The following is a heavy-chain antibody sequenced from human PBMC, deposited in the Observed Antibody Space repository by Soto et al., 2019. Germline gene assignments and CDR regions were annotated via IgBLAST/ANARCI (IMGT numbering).Heavy chain of an antibody. D-gene: IGHD6-6*01. CDR1: GFTFSNYA. CDR2: ISYEGRYK. Sequence: QVQLVESGGGVVQPGRSLRLSCAASGFTFSNYAMHWVRQAPGKGLEWVAVISYEGRYKFYADSVQGRFTISRDDSKNTLDLQVNSLRAEDTAVYYCARPTIAARPSPIDYWGQGTLVTVSS. V-gene: IGHV3-30*04. CDR3: ARPTIAARPSPIDY. J-gene: IGHJ4*02.